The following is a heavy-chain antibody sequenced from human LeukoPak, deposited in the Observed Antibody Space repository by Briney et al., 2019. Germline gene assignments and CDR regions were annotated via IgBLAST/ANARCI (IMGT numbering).Heavy chain of an antibody. V-gene: IGHV3-23*01. CDR3: KQKTAYEILTD. J-gene: IGHJ4*02. Sequence: SGGSRRLSCAASGFTFSSHAMSSVRQAPGKGLEWVSAISGRGGSTYYADSVKGRFTISRDNSKNTLYLQMNSLRAEDTAVFFFKQKTAYEILTDWGQGTLVTVSS. D-gene: IGHD3-9*01. CDR1: GFTFSSHA. CDR2: ISGRGGST.